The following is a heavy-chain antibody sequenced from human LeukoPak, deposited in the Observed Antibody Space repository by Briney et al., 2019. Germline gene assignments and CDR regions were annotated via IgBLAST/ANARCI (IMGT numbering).Heavy chain of an antibody. CDR3: ARGSLGHDY. D-gene: IGHD3-3*02. V-gene: IGHV3-66*01. CDR1: GFSVSGND. CDR2: IETGGRT. J-gene: IGHJ4*02. Sequence: PGGSLRLSCAASGFSVSGNDMTWVRQAPGKGLEWVSVIETGGRTYHADSVKGRFTLSRDNAKNTLYLQMNRLRVEDTAVYYCARGSLGHDYWGQGTLVTVSS.